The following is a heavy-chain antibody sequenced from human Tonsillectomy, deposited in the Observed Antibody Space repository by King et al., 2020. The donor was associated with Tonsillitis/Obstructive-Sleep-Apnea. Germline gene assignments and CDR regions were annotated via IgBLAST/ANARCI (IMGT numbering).Heavy chain of an antibody. J-gene: IGHJ3*02. CDR3: ARDMVLEAGGDAFDI. D-gene: IGHD2-8*01. Sequence: VQLQESGPGLVKPSETLSLTCTVSGGSISSFYWSWIRQPPGKGLEWIGYIYHSGSTNYNPSLKSRVTISVDTSKNQFSLKLSSVTAADTAVYYCARDMVLEAGGDAFDIWGQGTMGTVSS. CDR2: IYHSGST. V-gene: IGHV4-59*01. CDR1: GGSISSFY.